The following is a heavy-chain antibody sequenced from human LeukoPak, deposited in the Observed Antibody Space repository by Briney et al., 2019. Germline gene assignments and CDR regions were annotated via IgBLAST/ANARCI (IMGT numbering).Heavy chain of an antibody. CDR2: IYHSGST. Sequence: SETLSLTCTVSGYSISSGYYWGWIRQPSGKGLEWIGSIYHSGSTYYNPSLKSRVTISVDKSKNQFSLKLSSVTAADTAVYYCARYQWLAHFDYWGQGTLVTVSS. D-gene: IGHD6-19*01. J-gene: IGHJ4*02. CDR1: GYSISSGYY. CDR3: ARYQWLAHFDY. V-gene: IGHV4-38-2*02.